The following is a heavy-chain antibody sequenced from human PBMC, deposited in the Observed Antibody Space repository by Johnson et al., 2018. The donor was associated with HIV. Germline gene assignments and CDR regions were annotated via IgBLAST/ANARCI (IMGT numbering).Heavy chain of an antibody. Sequence: VQLVESGGGVVRPGGSLRLSCAASGFTFDDYGMSWVRQGPGTGLEWVSGINWNGGSTGYADSVKGRFTISRDNTKNSLYLQMNSLRAEDTALYYCARGFVRITMILVADAFDIWGQGTMVTVSS. CDR1: GFTFDDYG. CDR2: INWNGGST. V-gene: IGHV3-20*04. J-gene: IGHJ3*02. D-gene: IGHD3-22*01. CDR3: ARGFVRITMILVADAFDI.